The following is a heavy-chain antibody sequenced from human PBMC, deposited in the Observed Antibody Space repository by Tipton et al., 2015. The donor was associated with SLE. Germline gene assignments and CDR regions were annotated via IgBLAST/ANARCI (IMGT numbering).Heavy chain of an antibody. D-gene: IGHD6-6*01. CDR3: ARVSSSLPYYFDY. CDR1: GYSTSSGYY. V-gene: IGHV4-38-2*02. CDR2: IYHSGST. Sequence: TLSLTCTVSGYSTSSGYYWGWIRQPPGKGLEWIGSIYHSGSTYYNPSLKSRVTISVDTSKNQFSLKLSSVTAADTAVYYCARVSSSLPYYFDYWGQGTLVTVSS. J-gene: IGHJ4*02.